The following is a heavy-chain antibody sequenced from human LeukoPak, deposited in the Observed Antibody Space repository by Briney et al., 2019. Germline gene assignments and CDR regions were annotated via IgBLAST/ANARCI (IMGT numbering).Heavy chain of an antibody. CDR3: ARVKDDILTGIYYYYYMDV. CDR2: ISGSGGST. CDR1: GFTFSSYG. J-gene: IGHJ6*03. Sequence: HPGGSLRLSCAASGFTFSSYGMSWVRQAPGKGLEWVSAISGSGGSTYYADSVKGRFTISRDNAKNSLYLQMNSLRAEDTAVYYCARVKDDILTGIYYYYYMDVWGKGTTVTVSS. D-gene: IGHD3-9*01. V-gene: IGHV3-23*01.